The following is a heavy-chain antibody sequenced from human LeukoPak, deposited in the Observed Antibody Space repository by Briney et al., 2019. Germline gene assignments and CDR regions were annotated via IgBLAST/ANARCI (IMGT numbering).Heavy chain of an antibody. J-gene: IGHJ3*02. V-gene: IGHV4-59*01. D-gene: IGHD6-13*01. CDR2: IYYSGST. CDR1: GGSISSYY. Sequence: SETLSLTCTVSGGSISSYYWSWIRQPPGKGLEWIGYIYYSGSTNYNPSLKSRVTISVDTSKNQFSLKLSSVTAADTAVYYCARDPDSSSWYYAFDIWGQGTMVTVSS. CDR3: ARDPDSSSWYYAFDI.